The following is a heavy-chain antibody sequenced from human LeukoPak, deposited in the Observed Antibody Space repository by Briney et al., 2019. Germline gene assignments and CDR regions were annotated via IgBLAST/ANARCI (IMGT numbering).Heavy chain of an antibody. CDR1: GYTFTSYA. J-gene: IGHJ6*02. D-gene: IGHD1-26*01. CDR2: INAGNGNT. CDR3: ARFKWELPNNYYYHGMDV. V-gene: IGHV1-3*01. Sequence: ASVKVSCKASGYTFTSYAMHWVRQAPGQRLEWMGWINAGNGNTKYSQKFQGRVTITRDTSASTAYMELSSLRSEDTAVYYCARFKWELPNNYYYHGMDVWGQGTTVTVSS.